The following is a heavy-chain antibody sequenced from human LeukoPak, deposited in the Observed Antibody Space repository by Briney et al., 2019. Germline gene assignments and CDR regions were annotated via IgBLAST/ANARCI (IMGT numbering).Heavy chain of an antibody. Sequence: ASVKVSCKVSGYTLTELSMHWVRQAPGKGLEWMGGFDPEDGETIYAQKFQGRVTMTGDTSTDTAYMELSSLRSEDTAVYYCATARYSGSYQGDYWGQGTLVTVSS. D-gene: IGHD1-26*01. CDR3: ATARYSGSYQGDY. J-gene: IGHJ4*02. CDR1: GYTLTELS. V-gene: IGHV1-24*01. CDR2: FDPEDGET.